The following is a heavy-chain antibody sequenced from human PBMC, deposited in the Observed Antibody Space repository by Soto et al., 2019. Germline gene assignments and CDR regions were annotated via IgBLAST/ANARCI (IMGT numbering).Heavy chain of an antibody. V-gene: IGHV3-7*01. CDR3: ASAHDYSNYPYYLDY. Sequence: GGSLRLSCAASGFTFSNYWMSWVRQAPGKGLEWVANIKQDGSEKSYVDSVKGRFTISRDNAKNSLYLQMNGLRAEDTAVYYCASAHDYSNYPYYLDYWGQGTLVTVSS. CDR2: IKQDGSEK. J-gene: IGHJ4*02. CDR1: GFTFSNYW. D-gene: IGHD4-4*01.